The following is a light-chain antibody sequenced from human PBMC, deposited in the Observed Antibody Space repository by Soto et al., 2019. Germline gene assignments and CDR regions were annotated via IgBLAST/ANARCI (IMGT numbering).Light chain of an antibody. Sequence: DIQLTQSPPTLSASVGDRVTITCRASQSIRYYLAWYQQMPGKAPQLLIYGASSLQSGVPSRFSVSGSGTEFTRTISSLQPDDFGTYFCRHHNSYSQTFGQGTKVEIK. CDR2: GAS. V-gene: IGKV1-5*01. CDR3: RHHNSYSQT. CDR1: QSIRYY. J-gene: IGKJ1*01.